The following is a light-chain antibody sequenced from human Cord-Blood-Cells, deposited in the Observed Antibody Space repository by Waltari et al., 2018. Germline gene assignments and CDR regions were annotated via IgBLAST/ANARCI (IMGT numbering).Light chain of an antibody. CDR1: QSVSSY. J-gene: IGKJ4*01. Sequence: EIVLTQSPATLSLSPGERATLSCRASQSVSSYLAWYQQKPGQAPRLLIYDASNRATGIPAGVSGSGTGTDFTLTISSLEPEDFAVYYCEQRSNWPLTFGGGTKVEIK. CDR3: EQRSNWPLT. CDR2: DAS. V-gene: IGKV3-11*01.